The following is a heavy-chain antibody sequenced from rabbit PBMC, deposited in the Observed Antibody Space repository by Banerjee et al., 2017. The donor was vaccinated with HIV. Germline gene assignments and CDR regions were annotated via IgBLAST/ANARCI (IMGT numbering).Heavy chain of an antibody. D-gene: IGHD1-1*01. CDR1: GLDFSVGDV. J-gene: IGHJ4*01. V-gene: IGHV1S45*01. CDR3: AREDVGGSVSL. Sequence: QQQVVESGGGLVKPGASLTLSCKASGLDFSVGDVMCWVRQAPGKGLEWIACINIVTGRAVYANWASGRFTFSKASSTTVTLQMSSLTAADTATYFCAREDVGGSVSLWGPGTLVTVS. CDR2: INIVTGRA.